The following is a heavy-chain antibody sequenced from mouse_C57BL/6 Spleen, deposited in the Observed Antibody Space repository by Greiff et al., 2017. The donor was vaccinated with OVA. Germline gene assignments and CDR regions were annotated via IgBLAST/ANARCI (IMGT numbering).Heavy chain of an antibody. J-gene: IGHJ4*01. D-gene: IGHD2-1*01. V-gene: IGHV14-2*01. CDR3: ARRILLAGSMDY. Sequence: EVQLQQSGAELVKPGASVKLSCTASGFNIKDYYMHWVKQRTEQGLEWIGRIDPEDGETKYAPKFQGKATITADTSSNPAYLQLSSLRSEYTAVYFYARRILLAGSMDYGGQGTSVTVAS. CDR2: IDPEDGET. CDR1: GFNIKDYY.